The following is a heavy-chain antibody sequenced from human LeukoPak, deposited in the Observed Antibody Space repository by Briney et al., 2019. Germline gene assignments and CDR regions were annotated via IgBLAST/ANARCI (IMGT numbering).Heavy chain of an antibody. V-gene: IGHV4-4*07. CDR2: IYTSGST. CDR1: GGSISSYY. D-gene: IGHD5-24*01. Sequence: SETLSLTCTVSGGSISSYYWSWIRQPAGKGLEWIGRIYTSGSTNYNPSLKGRVTMSVDTSKNQFSLKLSSVTAADTAVYYCASSMEMATSIDYCGQGTLLTVSS. J-gene: IGHJ4*02. CDR3: ASSMEMATSIDY.